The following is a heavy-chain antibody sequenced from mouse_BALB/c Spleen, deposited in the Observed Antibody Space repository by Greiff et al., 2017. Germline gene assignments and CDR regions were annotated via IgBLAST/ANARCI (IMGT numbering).Heavy chain of an antibody. CDR2: IYPGDGDT. CDR3: ARAGTGTEAMDY. CDR1: GYTFTSYW. V-gene: IGHV1-87*01. J-gene: IGHJ4*01. Sequence: QVQLKQSGAELARPGASVKLSCKASGYTFTSYWMQWVKQRPGQGLEWIGAIYPGDGDTRYTQKFKGKATLTADKSSSTAYMQLSSLASEDSAVYYCARAGTGTEAMDYWGQGTSVTVSS. D-gene: IGHD4-1*01.